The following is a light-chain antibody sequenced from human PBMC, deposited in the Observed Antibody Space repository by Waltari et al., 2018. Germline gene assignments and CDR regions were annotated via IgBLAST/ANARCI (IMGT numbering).Light chain of an antibody. J-gene: IGLJ3*02. CDR2: EVP. Sequence: QPALTQPPSASGSPGQSITISCTGLSTDVEASDAFFWYQQHPGKSPKPVIYEVPKRPSGVPDRFSGSKSDNTASLAVSGLQAEDEADYYCSSYAGGSSLMFGGGTKLTVL. CDR3: SSYAGGSSLM. CDR1: STDVEASDA. V-gene: IGLV2-8*01.